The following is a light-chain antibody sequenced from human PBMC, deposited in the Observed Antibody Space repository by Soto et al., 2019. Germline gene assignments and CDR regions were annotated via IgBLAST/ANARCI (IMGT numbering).Light chain of an antibody. V-gene: IGKV1-5*03. J-gene: IGKJ1*01. Sequence: DIQMTQSPFTLSASVGDRVTITCRASQTISSWLAWYQHKPGKAPKVLINKASVLESGVPSRFSGSGSGTEFTLTISNLQPDDFTTYYYQHYNPYYPWTFGQGTKVEIK. CDR1: QTISSW. CDR3: QHYNPYYPWT. CDR2: KAS.